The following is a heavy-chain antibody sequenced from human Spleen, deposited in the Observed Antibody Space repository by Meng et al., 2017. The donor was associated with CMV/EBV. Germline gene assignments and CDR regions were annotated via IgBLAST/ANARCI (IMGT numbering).Heavy chain of an antibody. CDR2: ISGSGGST. Sequence: GESLKISCAASGFTFSRYAMTWVRQAPGKGLEWVSGISGSGGSTYYADSVKGRFTISRDNSKSTLYLQMNSLRAEDTAVYYCAKDSGGRCSGGSCYSPFDYWGQGPRSPSPQ. J-gene: IGHJ4*02. V-gene: IGHV3-23*01. CDR3: AKDSGGRCSGGSCYSPFDY. D-gene: IGHD2-15*01. CDR1: GFTFSRYA.